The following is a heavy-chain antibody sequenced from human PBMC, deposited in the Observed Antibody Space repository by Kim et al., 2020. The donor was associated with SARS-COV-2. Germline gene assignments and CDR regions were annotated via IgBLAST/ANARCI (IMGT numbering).Heavy chain of an antibody. CDR2: IYYSGST. V-gene: IGHV4-31*03. CDR1: GGSINSGGYY. D-gene: IGHD3-3*01. CDR3: ARDREAKRFSEWSMGTGEAFDI. Sequence: SETLSLTCTVSGGSINSGGYYWSWIRQNPGKGLEWIGNIYYSGSTYYNPSLESRVTISIDTSKNQFSLRLTSVTAADTAVYYCARDREAKRFSEWSMGTGEAFDIWGQGTKVTVSS. J-gene: IGHJ3*02.